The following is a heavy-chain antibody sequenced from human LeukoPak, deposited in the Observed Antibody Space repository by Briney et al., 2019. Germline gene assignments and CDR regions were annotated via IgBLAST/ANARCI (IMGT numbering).Heavy chain of an antibody. J-gene: IGHJ4*02. Sequence: QPGGSLRLSCAASGFTFSGSAMHWVRQAPGKGLEWVGRTRSKANSYATAYAASVKGRFTISRDDSKNTAYLQMNSLKIEDTAVYYCTRPYSSGYYWGQGTLVTVSS. CDR1: GFTFSGSA. CDR3: TRPYSSGYY. V-gene: IGHV3-73*01. D-gene: IGHD6-19*01. CDR2: TRSKANSYAT.